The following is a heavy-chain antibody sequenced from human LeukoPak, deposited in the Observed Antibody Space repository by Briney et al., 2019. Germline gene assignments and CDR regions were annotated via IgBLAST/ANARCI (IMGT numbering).Heavy chain of an antibody. D-gene: IGHD1-26*01. Sequence: SAKVSCKASGGTFSSYAISWVRQAPGQGLEWMGGIIPIFGTANYAQKFQGRVTITADESTSTAYMELSSLRSEDTAVYYCARAASYYVAFDIWGQGTMVTVSS. J-gene: IGHJ3*02. CDR2: IIPIFGTA. CDR3: ARAASYYVAFDI. CDR1: GGTFSSYA. V-gene: IGHV1-69*13.